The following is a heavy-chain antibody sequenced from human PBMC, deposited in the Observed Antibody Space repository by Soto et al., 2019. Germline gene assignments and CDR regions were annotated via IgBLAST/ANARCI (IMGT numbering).Heavy chain of an antibody. Sequence: QVQLVESGGGVVQPGRSLRLSCAASGFTFSSYGMHWVRQAPGKGLEWVAVISYDGSNKYYADSVKGRFTISRDKSKNTLYLHMNSLRAEDTAVYYCANIRDYWGQGTLVTVSS. V-gene: IGHV3-30*18. CDR1: GFTFSSYG. J-gene: IGHJ4*02. D-gene: IGHD1-20*01. CDR2: ISYDGSNK. CDR3: ANIRDY.